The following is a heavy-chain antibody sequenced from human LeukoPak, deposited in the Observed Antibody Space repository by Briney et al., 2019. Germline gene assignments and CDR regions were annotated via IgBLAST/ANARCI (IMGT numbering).Heavy chain of an antibody. Sequence: ASVKVSCKASGGTFNSYAISWVRQAPGQGLEWMGRIIPILGIANYAQKFQGRVTITADKSTSTAYMELSSLRSEDTAVYYCARDLDDFWSGYPSPYDAFDIWGQGTMVTVSS. V-gene: IGHV1-69*04. J-gene: IGHJ3*02. CDR1: GGTFNSYA. D-gene: IGHD3-3*01. CDR2: IIPILGIA. CDR3: ARDLDDFWSGYPSPYDAFDI.